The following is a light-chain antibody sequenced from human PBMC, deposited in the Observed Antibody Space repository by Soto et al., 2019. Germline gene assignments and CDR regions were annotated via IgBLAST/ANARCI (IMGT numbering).Light chain of an antibody. V-gene: IGKV4-1*01. CDR1: HSPLYSSNNKNY. Sequence: IVMTQSPDSLALSLGEMATISCKSTHSPLYSSNNKNYLAWYQQKPGQPPKLLIYWASTRESGVPDRFSGSGSGTDFTLTISSLQAEDVAVYYCQKYYSTPSWTFGKGTKVDIK. CDR2: WAS. J-gene: IGKJ1*01. CDR3: QKYYSTPSWT.